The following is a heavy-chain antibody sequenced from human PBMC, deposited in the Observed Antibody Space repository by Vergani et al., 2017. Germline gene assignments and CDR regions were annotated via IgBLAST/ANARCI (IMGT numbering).Heavy chain of an antibody. CDR3: AKIPMVGATFDY. Sequence: QVQLVESGGGVVQPGRSLRLSCAASGFTFSSYGMHWVRQAPGKGLEWVAVISYDGSNKYYADSVKGRFTISRDNSKNTLYLQMNSLRAEDTAVYYCAKIPMVGATFDYWGQGTLVTVSS. D-gene: IGHD1-26*01. CDR1: GFTFSSYG. J-gene: IGHJ4*02. CDR2: ISYDGSNK. V-gene: IGHV3-30*18.